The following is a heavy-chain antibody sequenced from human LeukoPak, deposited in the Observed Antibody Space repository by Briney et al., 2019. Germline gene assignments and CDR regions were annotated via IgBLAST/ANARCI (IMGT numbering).Heavy chain of an antibody. J-gene: IGHJ6*02. CDR1: GFTFSSYA. V-gene: IGHV3-48*03. CDR3: ARGALSHETYYYYGMDV. CDR2: ISSSGSTI. Sequence: GGSLRLSCAASGFTFSSYAMHWVRQAPGKGLEWVSYISSSGSTIYYADSVKGRFTISRDNAKNSLYLQMNSLRAEDTAVYYCARGALSHETYYYYGMDVWGQGTSVTVSS.